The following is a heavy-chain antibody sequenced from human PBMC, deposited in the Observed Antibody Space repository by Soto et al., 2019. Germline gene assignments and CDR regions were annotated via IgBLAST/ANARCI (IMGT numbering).Heavy chain of an antibody. CDR2: INPNSGGT. Sequence: VASVKFFCKASGYTFTGYYMHWVRQAPGQGLEWMGWINPNSGGTNYAQKFQGRVTMTRDTSISTAYMELSRLRSDDTAVYYCATSGSRFYYGMDVWGQGTTVTVSS. CDR1: GYTFTGYY. CDR3: ATSGSRFYYGMDV. V-gene: IGHV1-2*02. D-gene: IGHD3-16*01. J-gene: IGHJ6*02.